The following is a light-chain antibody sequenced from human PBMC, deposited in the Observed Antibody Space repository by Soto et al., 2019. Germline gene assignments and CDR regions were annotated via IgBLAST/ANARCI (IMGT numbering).Light chain of an antibody. Sequence: EIVMTQSPATLSVSPGERATLSCRASQSVSSNLAWYQQKPGQAPRLLIYGASNRATGIPDRFSGSGSGTDFTLTISRLEPEDFATYYCLQYNSPPLTFGQGTKVDIK. J-gene: IGKJ1*01. CDR1: QSVSSN. CDR3: LQYNSPPLT. V-gene: IGKV3D-15*01. CDR2: GAS.